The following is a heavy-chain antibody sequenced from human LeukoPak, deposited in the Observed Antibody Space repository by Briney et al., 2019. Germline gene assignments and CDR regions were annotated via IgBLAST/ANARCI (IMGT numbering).Heavy chain of an antibody. Sequence: ASVKVSCKASGYTFTGYYMHWVRQAPGQGLERMGWINPNSGGTNYAQKFQGRVTMTRDTSISTAYMELSRLRSDDTAVYYCARGFSRGYYYGYDYWGQGTLVTVSS. CDR2: INPNSGGT. CDR3: ARGFSRGYYYGYDY. CDR1: GYTFTGYY. J-gene: IGHJ4*02. V-gene: IGHV1-2*02. D-gene: IGHD3-22*01.